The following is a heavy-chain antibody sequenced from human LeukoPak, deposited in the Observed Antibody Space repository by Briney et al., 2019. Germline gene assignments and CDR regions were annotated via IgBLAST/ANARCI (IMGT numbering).Heavy chain of an antibody. V-gene: IGHV3-48*01. CDR3: ARDPRWGQWLVQGAFDI. J-gene: IGHJ3*02. CDR2: ISSSSSTI. Sequence: SGGSLRLSCSASGFTFSSYSMNWVRQAPGKGLEWVSYISSSSSTIYYADSVKGRFTISRDNAKNSLYLQMNSLRAEDTAAYYCARDPRWGQWLVQGAFDIWAKGQWSPSLQ. CDR1: GFTFSSYS. D-gene: IGHD6-19*01.